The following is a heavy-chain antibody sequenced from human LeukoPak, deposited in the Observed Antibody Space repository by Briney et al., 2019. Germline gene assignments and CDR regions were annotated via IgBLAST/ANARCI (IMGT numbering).Heavy chain of an antibody. V-gene: IGHV3-23*01. D-gene: IGHD2-15*01. CDR3: AKVSRGYCRGGTCYYYYGLDV. J-gene: IGHJ6*02. Sequence: GGSLRLSCAASGFTFSTYAMSWVRQAPGKGPEWVSSVFGNGITYYADSVKGRFTISRDNSKNTLYLRTNSLRAEDTAVYYCAKVSRGYCRGGTCYYYYGLDVWGQGTTVTVSS. CDR1: GFTFSTYA. CDR2: VFGNGIT.